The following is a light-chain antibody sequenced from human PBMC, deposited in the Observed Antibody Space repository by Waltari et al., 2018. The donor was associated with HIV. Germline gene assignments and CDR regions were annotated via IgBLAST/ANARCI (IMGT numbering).Light chain of an antibody. Sequence: DVVMTQSPLSLPVTLGQPASISCRSSQSLVYSDGNTYLHWFQQRLGQSPRRLIYKVSNRDSGVPDRFSGSGSGTDFTLKISRVEAEDVGVYYCMQGTYWPLTFGGGTKVEIK. CDR3: MQGTYWPLT. V-gene: IGKV2-30*01. CDR1: QSLVYSDGNTY. J-gene: IGKJ4*01. CDR2: KVS.